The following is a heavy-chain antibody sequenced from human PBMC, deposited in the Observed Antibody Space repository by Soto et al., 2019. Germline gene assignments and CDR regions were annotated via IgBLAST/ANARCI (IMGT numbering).Heavy chain of an antibody. CDR1: GGSISSGDYY. Sequence: SETLSPTCTVSGGSISSGDYYWSWIRQPPGKGLEWIGYIYYSGSTYYNPSLKSRVTISVDTSKNQFSLKLSSVTAADTAVYYCARGLLDDFWSGYYGWFDPWGQGTLVTVSS. J-gene: IGHJ5*02. CDR3: ARGLLDDFWSGYYGWFDP. D-gene: IGHD3-3*01. CDR2: IYYSGST. V-gene: IGHV4-30-4*01.